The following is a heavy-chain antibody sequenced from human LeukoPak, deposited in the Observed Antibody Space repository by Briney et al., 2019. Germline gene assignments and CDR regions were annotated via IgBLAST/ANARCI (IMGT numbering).Heavy chain of an antibody. CDR1: GGSLSSSSYY. Sequence: SETLSLTCTVSGGSLSSSSYYWGWIRPPPGKGREWIGCIYYSGNTYYNPSLKSRVTISVDTSKNQFSLKLSSVTAADTAVYYCARGDIVVVPAPQRQYYYGMDVWGQGTTVTVSS. CDR2: IYYSGNT. CDR3: ARGDIVVVPAPQRQYYYGMDV. V-gene: IGHV4-39*07. D-gene: IGHD2-2*01. J-gene: IGHJ6*02.